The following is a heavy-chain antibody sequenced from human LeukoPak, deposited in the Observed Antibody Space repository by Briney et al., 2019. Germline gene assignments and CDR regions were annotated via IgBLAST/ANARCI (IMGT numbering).Heavy chain of an antibody. Sequence: GGSLRLSCAASGFTFSSYDIHWVRQATGKGLEWVSAIGTAGDTYYPGSVKGRFTISRENAKNSLYLQMNSLRAGDTAVYYCARGGSSSWFDYWGQGTLVTVSS. V-gene: IGHV3-13*01. J-gene: IGHJ4*02. CDR3: ARGGSSSWFDY. CDR1: GFTFSSYD. CDR2: IGTAGDT. D-gene: IGHD6-13*01.